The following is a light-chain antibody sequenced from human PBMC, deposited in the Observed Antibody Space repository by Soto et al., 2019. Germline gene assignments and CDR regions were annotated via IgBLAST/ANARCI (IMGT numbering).Light chain of an antibody. CDR1: QSISSAY. CDR2: STS. J-gene: IGKJ2*01. Sequence: EIVLTQSPGTLSLSPGERATLSCRASQSISSAYFAWYQHKPGQAPSLLLYSTSLRATGIPDRFSGSGSGTSLTRSSSRLKPEDFAVYYCQKYSTSHMYSFGKGTNREIK. V-gene: IGKV3-20*01. CDR3: QKYSTSHMYS.